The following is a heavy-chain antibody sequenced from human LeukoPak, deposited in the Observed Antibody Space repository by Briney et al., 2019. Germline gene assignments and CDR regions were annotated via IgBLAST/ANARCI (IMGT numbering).Heavy chain of an antibody. V-gene: IGHV3-7*04. J-gene: IGHJ3*02. Sequence: DSVKGRFTISGDNAKNSLYLQMNSLRAEDTAVYYCARGNDAFDIWGQGTMVTVSS. CDR3: ARGNDAFDI.